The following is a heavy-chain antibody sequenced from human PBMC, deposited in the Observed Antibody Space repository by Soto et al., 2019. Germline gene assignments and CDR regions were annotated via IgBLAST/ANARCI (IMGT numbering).Heavy chain of an antibody. J-gene: IGHJ6*02. CDR1: GLAFSSFG. CDR3: AKDWNDANYDYGTDV. Sequence: GGSLRLSCGASGLAFSSFGMHWVRQAPGKGLEWVAFISHDGSKKKFVDSVKGRFTISRDDSGNTLYLQMNSLRADDTAVYFCAKDWNDANYDYGTDVWGQGTTVTVSS. D-gene: IGHD1-1*01. V-gene: IGHV3-30*18. CDR2: ISHDGSKK.